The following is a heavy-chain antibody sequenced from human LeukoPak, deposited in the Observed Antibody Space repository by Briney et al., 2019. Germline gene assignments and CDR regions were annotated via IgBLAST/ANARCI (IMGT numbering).Heavy chain of an antibody. Sequence: PSETLSLTCTVSGGSISSSSYYWGWIRQPPGKGLEWIGSIYYSGSTYYNPSLKSRVTISVDTSKNQFSLKLSSVTAADTAVYYCARDAAAAGDYYYYGMDVWGQGTTVTVSS. CDR2: IYYSGST. V-gene: IGHV4-39*07. J-gene: IGHJ6*02. CDR1: GGSISSSSYY. CDR3: ARDAAAAGDYYYYGMDV. D-gene: IGHD6-13*01.